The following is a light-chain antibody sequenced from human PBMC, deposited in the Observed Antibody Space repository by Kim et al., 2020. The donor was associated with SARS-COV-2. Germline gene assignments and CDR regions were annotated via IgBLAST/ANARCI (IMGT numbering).Light chain of an antibody. CDR2: SND. CDR3: AGWGDSLKGWV. V-gene: IGLV1-44*01. J-gene: IGLJ3*02. CDR1: TPNIGRNT. Sequence: QSLLTQPPSLSGTPGQRVTISCSGTTPNIGRNTVTWYQQLPGTAPKLLIYSNDQRPFGISDRFSGSKSGTSASLAISGLQSEDEADYYCAGWGDSLKGWVFGGGTQLTVL.